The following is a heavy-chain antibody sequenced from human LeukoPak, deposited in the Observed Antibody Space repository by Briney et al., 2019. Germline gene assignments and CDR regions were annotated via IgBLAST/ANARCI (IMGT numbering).Heavy chain of an antibody. CDR3: VHGAPFDN. J-gene: IGHJ4*02. CDR1: GFTFTSDA. CDR2: INADGRAS. D-gene: IGHD3-10*01. Sequence: GGSLRLSCAASGFTFTSDAMHWVRQAPGKGLLWVSRINADGRASAYADSVKGRFVISRDNAKNMLYLQLNNLRAEDTAIYYCVHGAPFDNSGPRTLVTVSS. V-gene: IGHV3-74*01.